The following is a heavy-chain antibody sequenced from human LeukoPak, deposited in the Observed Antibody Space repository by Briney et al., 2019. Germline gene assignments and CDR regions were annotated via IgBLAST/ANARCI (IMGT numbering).Heavy chain of an antibody. J-gene: IGHJ4*02. V-gene: IGHV4-34*01. CDR3: ARCPSYYLFDY. CDR2: INHSGST. CDR1: GGSFSGYY. D-gene: IGHD3-10*01. Sequence: PSETLSLTYAVYGGSFSGYYWSWIRQPPGKGLEWIGEINHSGSTNYNPSLKSRVTISVDTSKNQFSLKLSSVTAADTAVYYCARCPSYYLFDYWGQGTLVTVSS.